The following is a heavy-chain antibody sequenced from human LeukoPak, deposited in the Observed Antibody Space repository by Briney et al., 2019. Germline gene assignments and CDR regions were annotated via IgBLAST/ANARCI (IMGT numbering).Heavy chain of an antibody. CDR1: GGSISSSSYY. CDR3: ASTNYDFWSRYYFDY. V-gene: IGHV4-39*01. CDR2: IYYSGST. D-gene: IGHD3-3*01. J-gene: IGHJ4*02. Sequence: SETLSLTCTVSGGSISSSSYYWGWTRQPPGKGLEWIGSIYYSGSTYYNPSLKSRVTISVDTSKNQFSLKLSSVTAADTAVYYCASTNYDFWSRYYFDYWGQGTLVTVSS.